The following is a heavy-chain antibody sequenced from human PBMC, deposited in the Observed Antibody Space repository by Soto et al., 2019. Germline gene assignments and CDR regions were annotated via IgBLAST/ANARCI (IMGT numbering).Heavy chain of an antibody. D-gene: IGHD6-6*01. Sequence: QVQLQQWGAGLLKPSETLSLTCAVYGGSFSGYYWSWIRQPPGKGLEWIGEINHSGSTNYNPSLKSRVTISVDTSKNQFSLKLSSVTAADTAVYYCARSPEYSSSSKWRGYVYWGQGTLVTVSS. CDR3: ARSPEYSSSSKWRGYVY. CDR2: INHSGST. CDR1: GGSFSGYY. V-gene: IGHV4-34*01. J-gene: IGHJ4*02.